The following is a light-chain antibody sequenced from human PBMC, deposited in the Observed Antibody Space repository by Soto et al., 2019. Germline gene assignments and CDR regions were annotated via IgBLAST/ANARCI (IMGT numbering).Light chain of an antibody. CDR3: SAYTTRSAV. Sequence: QSVLTQPPSVSGTPGQRVTISCSGSSSNIGNNYVYWYQQLPGTAPKLLIYRINERPSGVPDRFSGSKSDNTASLTISGLQAEDEADYYCSAYTTRSAVFGTGTKLTVL. V-gene: IGLV1-47*01. CDR2: RIN. J-gene: IGLJ1*01. CDR1: SSNIGNNY.